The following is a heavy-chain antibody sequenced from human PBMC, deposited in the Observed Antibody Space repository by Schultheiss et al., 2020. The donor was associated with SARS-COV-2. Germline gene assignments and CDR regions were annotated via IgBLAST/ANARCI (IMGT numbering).Heavy chain of an antibody. Sequence: GGSLRLSCAASGFTFSSYSMNWVRQAPGKGLEWVAVISYDGSNKYYADSVKGRFTISRDNSKNTLYLQMNSLRAEDTAVYYCARVDNSGFFFGFDSWGQGTLVTVSS. V-gene: IGHV3-30*12. D-gene: IGHD3-22*01. CDR2: ISYDGSNK. CDR3: ARVDNSGFFFGFDS. J-gene: IGHJ4*02. CDR1: GFTFSSYS.